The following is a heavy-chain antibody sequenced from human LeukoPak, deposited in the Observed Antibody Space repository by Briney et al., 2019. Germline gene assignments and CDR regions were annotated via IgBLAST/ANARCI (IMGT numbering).Heavy chain of an antibody. CDR1: GYSISSGYY. J-gene: IGHJ4*02. CDR2: IYHSGST. Sequence: KPSETLSLTCAVSGYSISSGYYWGWIRPPPGKGLEWIGRIYHSGSTYYNPSLKSRVTISVDTSKNQFSLKLSSVTAADTAVYYCARAYDSSGNDYWGQGTLVTVSS. V-gene: IGHV4-38-2*01. D-gene: IGHD3-22*01. CDR3: ARAYDSSGNDY.